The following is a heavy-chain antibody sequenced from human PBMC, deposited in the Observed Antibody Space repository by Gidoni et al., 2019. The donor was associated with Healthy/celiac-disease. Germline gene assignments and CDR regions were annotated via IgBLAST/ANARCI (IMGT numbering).Heavy chain of an antibody. CDR3: TRDHRIAARPRGWNP. D-gene: IGHD6-6*01. J-gene: IGHJ5*02. CDR1: GFTFGDYA. V-gene: IGHV3-49*05. CDR2: IRSKAYGGTT. Sequence: EVQLVESGGGLVKPGRSLRLSCTTSGFTFGDYAMSWFRQAPGKGLEWVGFIRSKAYGGTTEYAASVKGRFTISRDDSKSIAYLQMNSLKTEDTAVYYCTRDHRIAARPRGWNPWGQGTLVTVSS.